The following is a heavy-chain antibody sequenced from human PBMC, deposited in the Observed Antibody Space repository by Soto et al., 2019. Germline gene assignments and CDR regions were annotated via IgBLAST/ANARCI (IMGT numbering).Heavy chain of an antibody. CDR1: GFTFNSYW. CDR3: PKVRNYGDRSGYDY. CDR2: IICSGGST. J-gene: IGHJ4*03. D-gene: IGHD3-22*01. Sequence: GGSLRLSCAASGFTFNSYWMRWVRQAPGKGLVWVSSIICSGGSTYYADSVKGRFSVSRDNSKNTLYLRMNSLRAEDTAVYYCPKVRNYGDRSGYDYWGQGTPVTVSS. V-gene: IGHV3-23*01.